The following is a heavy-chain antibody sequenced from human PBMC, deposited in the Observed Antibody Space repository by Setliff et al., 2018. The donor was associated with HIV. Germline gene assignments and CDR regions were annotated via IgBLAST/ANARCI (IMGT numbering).Heavy chain of an antibody. D-gene: IGHD3-22*01. CDR3: ARHWNYDTGLDPFDI. J-gene: IGHJ3*02. V-gene: IGHV4-59*08. CDR1: GASISSYY. CDR2: IHYTGNT. Sequence: PSETLSLTCTVSGASISSYYWSWIRQPPGKGLEWIGFIHYTGNTNYNPSLKSRVTMSTDTSKNQLFLKLNSVTAADTAVYYCARHWNYDTGLDPFDIWGQGTMVTVSS.